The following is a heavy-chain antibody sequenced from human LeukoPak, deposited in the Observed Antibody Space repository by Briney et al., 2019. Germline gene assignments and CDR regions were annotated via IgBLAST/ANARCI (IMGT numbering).Heavy chain of an antibody. V-gene: IGHV4-4*02. Sequence: SETLSLTCAVWGVSISSGNWWTWVRQPPGKGLEWIGEINHSGSTNYNPSLKSRVTISVDTSKNQFSLKLSSVTAADTAVYYCASYGDRALKVWFDPWGQGTLVTVSS. J-gene: IGHJ5*02. CDR1: GVSISSGNW. CDR3: ASYGDRALKVWFDP. D-gene: IGHD4-17*01. CDR2: INHSGST.